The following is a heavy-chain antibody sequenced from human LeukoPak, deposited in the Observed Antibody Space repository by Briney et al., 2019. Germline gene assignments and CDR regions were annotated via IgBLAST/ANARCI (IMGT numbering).Heavy chain of an antibody. CDR3: ARLKYQLIFDY. Sequence: PGGSLRLSCAASGFTVSSNYISWVRQVPGKGLEWVPVIYSGGRTYYADSVEGRFTISRHSSKNTVYLQMNSLRVEDTAVYYCARLKYQLIFDYWGQGTLVTVSS. D-gene: IGHD2-2*01. CDR2: IYSGGRT. V-gene: IGHV3-53*04. CDR1: GFTVSSNY. J-gene: IGHJ4*02.